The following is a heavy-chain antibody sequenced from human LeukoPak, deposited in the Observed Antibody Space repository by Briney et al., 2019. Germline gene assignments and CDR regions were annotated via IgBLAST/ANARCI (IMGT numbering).Heavy chain of an antibody. J-gene: IGHJ4*02. CDR3: ARGSRYSGSYKDY. Sequence: GDFLKISCKGSGYSFTSYWIGWVRQMPGKGLEWMGIIYPGDSDTRYSPSFQGQVTISADKSISTAYLQWSSLKASDTAMYYCARGSRYSGSYKDYWGQGTLVTVSS. CDR1: GYSFTSYW. V-gene: IGHV5-51*01. D-gene: IGHD1-26*01. CDR2: IYPGDSDT.